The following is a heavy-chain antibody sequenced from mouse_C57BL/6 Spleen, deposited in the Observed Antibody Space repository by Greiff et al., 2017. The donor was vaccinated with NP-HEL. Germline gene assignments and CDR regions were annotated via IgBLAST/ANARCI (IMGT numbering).Heavy chain of an antibody. J-gene: IGHJ4*01. CDR2: IYPRSGNT. V-gene: IGHV1-81*01. CDR3: ARFCLTYDYDGYYAMDY. CDR1: GYTFTSYG. Sequence: VQLQQSGAELARPGASVKLSCKASGYTFTSYGISWVKQRPGQGLEWIGEIYPRSGNTYYTEKFQGKATLTADKSSSTAYMELRSLTSEDSSVYFCARFCLTYDYDGYYAMDYWGQGTSVTVSS. D-gene: IGHD2-4*01.